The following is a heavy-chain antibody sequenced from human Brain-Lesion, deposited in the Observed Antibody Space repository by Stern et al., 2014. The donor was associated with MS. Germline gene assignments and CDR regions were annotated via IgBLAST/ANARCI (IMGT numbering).Heavy chain of an antibody. CDR1: GYRFTSNW. Sequence: VQPEESGAEVTKPGESLKISCKGSGYRFTSNWIGWVRQLPGKGLEWMGSIWLGDADSRYSPSFQGEVAMSAVKSISTAYLQWSSLQASDTAMYYCARRGDSSSSGFDYWGQGTLVIVSS. J-gene: IGHJ4*02. CDR3: ARRGDSSSSGFDY. V-gene: IGHV5-51*01. CDR2: IWLGDADS. D-gene: IGHD6-6*01.